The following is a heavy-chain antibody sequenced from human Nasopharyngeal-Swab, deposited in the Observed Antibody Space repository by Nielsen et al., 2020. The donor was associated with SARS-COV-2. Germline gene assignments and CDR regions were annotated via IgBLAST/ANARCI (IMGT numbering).Heavy chain of an antibody. CDR1: GDSVSSNSAA. CDR3: ARGGVYYYGIDV. D-gene: IGHD6-25*01. Sequence: SQTLSLTCAISGDSVSSNSAAWNWIRQSPSRGLEWLGRTYYRSKWKSDYAVSVTSRLTINPDTSKNQFSLQLSSVTPEDTAIYYCARGGVYYYGIDVWGQGTTVTVSS. V-gene: IGHV6-1*01. CDR2: TYYRSKWKS. J-gene: IGHJ6*02.